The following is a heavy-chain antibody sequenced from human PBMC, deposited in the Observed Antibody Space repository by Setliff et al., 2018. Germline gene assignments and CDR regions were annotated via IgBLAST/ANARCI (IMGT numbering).Heavy chain of an antibody. CDR1: GYTFTPYS. J-gene: IGHJ6*02. V-gene: IGHV1-3*01. D-gene: IGHD3-10*01. Sequence: ASVKVSCKASGYTFTPYSMHWVRQAPGQRLEWLGWINSGNGNTRYSQKFQGRVTITRDTSASTAYMELSSLRAEDTAVYYCAKDRSSYYYGSGSYFYGMDVWGQGTTVTVSS. CDR2: INSGNGNT. CDR3: AKDRSSYYYGSGSYFYGMDV.